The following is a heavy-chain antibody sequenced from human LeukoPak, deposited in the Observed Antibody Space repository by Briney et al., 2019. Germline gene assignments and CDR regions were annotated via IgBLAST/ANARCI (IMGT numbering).Heavy chain of an antibody. CDR1: EYSLSDLS. Sequence: ASVKVSCKISEYSLSDLSIHWVREAPGEGLEWMGGFDSENNKMVYSQKFQGRVTMTEDTSADTAYMELISLRSEDTAVHFCATDRVYRSSGRSGGFFDYWGQGTLVIVSS. CDR3: ATDRVYRSSGRSGGFFDY. V-gene: IGHV1-24*01. D-gene: IGHD6-19*01. J-gene: IGHJ4*02. CDR2: FDSENNKM.